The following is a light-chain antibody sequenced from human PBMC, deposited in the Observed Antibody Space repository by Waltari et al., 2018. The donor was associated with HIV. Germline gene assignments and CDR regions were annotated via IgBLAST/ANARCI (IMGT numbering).Light chain of an antibody. Sequence: SSELTQDPAVSVALGQTVRITCQGDSLRTFYASWYQQKPGQAPLLVMYDNNNRPSGIPDRFSGSSSGNTVSLIITGAQAEDEADYYCNSRDSSGNHWVFGGGTKLTVL. CDR3: NSRDSSGNHWV. CDR1: SLRTFY. J-gene: IGLJ3*02. V-gene: IGLV3-19*01. CDR2: DNN.